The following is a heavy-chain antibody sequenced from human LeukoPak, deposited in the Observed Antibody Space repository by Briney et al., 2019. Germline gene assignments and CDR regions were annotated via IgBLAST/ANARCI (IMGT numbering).Heavy chain of an antibody. J-gene: IGHJ4*02. D-gene: IGHD1-26*01. Sequence: GASVKVSCKASGGTFSSYAISWVRQAPGQGLEWMGRIIPIFGTANYAQKFQGRVTITTDESTSTAYMELSSLRSEDTAVYYCARESVGGSYFDLDYWGQGTLVTVSS. CDR3: ARESVGGSYFDLDY. CDR2: IIPIFGTA. CDR1: GGTFSSYA. V-gene: IGHV1-69*05.